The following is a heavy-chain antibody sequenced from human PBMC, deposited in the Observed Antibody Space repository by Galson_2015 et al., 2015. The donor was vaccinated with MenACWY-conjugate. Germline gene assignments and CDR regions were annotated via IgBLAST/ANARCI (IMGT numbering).Heavy chain of an antibody. CDR2: TYYRSKWYS. CDR3: ARSDGPFYSYMGV. Sequence: CAISGDSVLSNSAAWHWIRQSPSRGLEWLGRTYYRSKWYSDYAISVKSRITINPDSSKHQFSLHLNSVTPEDTAVYYCARSDGPFYSYMGVWGQGTTVTVSS. J-gene: IGHJ6*03. V-gene: IGHV6-1*01. CDR1: GDSVLSNSAA.